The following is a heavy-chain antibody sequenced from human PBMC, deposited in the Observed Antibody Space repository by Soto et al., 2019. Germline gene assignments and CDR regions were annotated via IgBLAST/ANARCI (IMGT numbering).Heavy chain of an antibody. CDR1: GGTFSSYA. CDR2: IIPIFGTA. J-gene: IGHJ4*02. V-gene: IGHV1-69*13. CDR3: ARWALEYYYDSSGYFLDY. D-gene: IGHD3-22*01. Sequence: SVKVSCKASGGTFSSYAISWVRQAPGQGLEWMGGIIPIFGTANYAQKFQGRVTITADESTSTAYMELSSLRSEDTAVYYCARWALEYYYDSSGYFLDYWGQGTLVTVSS.